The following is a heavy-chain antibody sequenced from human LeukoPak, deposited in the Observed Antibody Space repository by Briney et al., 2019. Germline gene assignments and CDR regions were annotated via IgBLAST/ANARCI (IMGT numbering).Heavy chain of an antibody. CDR1: GFTFSSYG. CDR2: IRYDGSNQ. Sequence: GGSLRLSCAASGFTFSSYGMHWVRQAPGKGLEWVTFIRYDGSNQYYADSVKGRFTISRDNSKNTLWLQMNSLRAEDTAVYYCASQPYSSSFAGGYWGQGTLVTVSS. D-gene: IGHD6-6*01. CDR3: ASQPYSSSFAGGY. J-gene: IGHJ4*02. V-gene: IGHV3-30*02.